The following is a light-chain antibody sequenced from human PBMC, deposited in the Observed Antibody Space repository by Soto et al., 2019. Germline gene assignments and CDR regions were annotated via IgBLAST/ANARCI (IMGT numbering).Light chain of an antibody. CDR2: GAS. Sequence: EIVLTQSPGTLSLSPGERTTLSCRASQSVSSSYLAWYQQKPGQAPRLLIYGASSRATGIPDRFSGSGSGTAFTLTISRLEPEDLAVSYCQQYGSSPLVTFGQGTRLEIK. V-gene: IGKV3-20*01. J-gene: IGKJ5*01. CDR1: QSVSSSY. CDR3: QQYGSSPLVT.